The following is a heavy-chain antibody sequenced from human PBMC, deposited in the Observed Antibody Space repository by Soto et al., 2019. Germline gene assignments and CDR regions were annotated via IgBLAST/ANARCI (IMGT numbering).Heavy chain of an antibody. J-gene: IGHJ5*02. CDR3: ARGGHYDILTGYPTRWFDP. Sequence: PSETLSLTCTVSVGSISSGDYYWSWIRQPPGKGLEWIGYIYYSGSTYYNPSLKSRVTISVDTSKNQFSLKLSSVTAADTAVYYCARGGHYDILTGYPTRWFDPWGQGTLVTVSS. D-gene: IGHD3-9*01. V-gene: IGHV4-30-4*01. CDR2: IYYSGST. CDR1: VGSISSGDYY.